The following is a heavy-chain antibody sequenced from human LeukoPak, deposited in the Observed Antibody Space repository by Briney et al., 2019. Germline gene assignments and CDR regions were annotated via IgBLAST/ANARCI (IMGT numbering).Heavy chain of an antibody. CDR3: ARDYYDSSGKAYFDY. CDR1: GYTFTNYY. D-gene: IGHD3-22*01. CDR2: INPNTGAT. J-gene: IGHJ4*02. V-gene: IGHV1-2*02. Sequence: GASVKVSCKASGYTFTNYYIHWVRQAPGQGFEWMGWINPNTGATEYARIFQGRVTMTRDTSISTAYMELSRLRSDDTAVYYCARDYYDSSGKAYFDYWGQGTLVTVSS.